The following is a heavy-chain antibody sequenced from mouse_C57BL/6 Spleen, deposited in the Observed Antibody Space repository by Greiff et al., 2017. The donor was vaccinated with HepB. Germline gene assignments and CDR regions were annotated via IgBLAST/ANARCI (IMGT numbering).Heavy chain of an antibody. J-gene: IGHJ2*01. CDR1: GYTFTDYE. V-gene: IGHV1-15*01. Sequence: QVQLQQSGAELVRPGASVTLSCKASGYTFTDYEMHWVKQTPVHGLEWIGAIDPETGGTAYNQKFKGKAILTADKSSSTAYMELRSLTSEDSAVYYCTRRDLVLDYWGEGSTLTVSS. CDR3: TRRDLVLDY. D-gene: IGHD2-10*02. CDR2: IDPETGGT.